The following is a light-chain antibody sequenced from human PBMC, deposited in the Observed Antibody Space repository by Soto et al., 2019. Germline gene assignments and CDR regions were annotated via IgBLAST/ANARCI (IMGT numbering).Light chain of an antibody. J-gene: IGKJ1*01. CDR3: QQYGVSPRT. CDR2: GAS. V-gene: IGKV3-20*01. CDR1: QSINSF. Sequence: EIVLTQSPGTLSLSPGEGATLSCRASQSINSFLAWYQQRRGQAPRLLIHGASNRATGIPDRFSGSESGPDFTLTISRLEPEDFAVYYCQQYGVSPRTFGQGTKVDIK.